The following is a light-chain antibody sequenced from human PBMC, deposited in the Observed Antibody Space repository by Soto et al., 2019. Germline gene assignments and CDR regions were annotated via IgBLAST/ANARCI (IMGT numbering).Light chain of an antibody. CDR3: STLLYL. Sequence: QSALTQPASVSGSPGQSITISCTGTSSDVGGYNYVSWYQQHPGIAPKLLIYGVTNRPSGVSTRFSGSKSGNTASLTISGLQAEDEADSSASTLLYLFGTGTKVTVL. V-gene: IGLV2-14*01. J-gene: IGLJ1*01. CDR1: SSDVGGYNY. CDR2: GVT.